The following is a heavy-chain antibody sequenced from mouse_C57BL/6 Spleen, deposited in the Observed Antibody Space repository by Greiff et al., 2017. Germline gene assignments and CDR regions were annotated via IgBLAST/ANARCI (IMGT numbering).Heavy chain of an antibody. D-gene: IGHD1-1*01. V-gene: IGHV7-3*01. CDR1: GFTFTDYY. CDR3: ARYSNYGFDY. CDR2: IRNKANGYTT. J-gene: IGHJ2*01. Sequence: EVNVVESGGGLVQPGGSLSLSCAASGFTFTDYYMSWVRQPPGKALEWLGFIRNKANGYTTEYSASVKGRFTISRDNSQSILYLQMNALRAEDSATYYCARYSNYGFDYWGQGTTLTVSS.